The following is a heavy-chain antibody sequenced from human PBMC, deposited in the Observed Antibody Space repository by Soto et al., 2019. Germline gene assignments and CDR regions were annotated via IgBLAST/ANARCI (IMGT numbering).Heavy chain of an antibody. V-gene: IGHV5-51*01. J-gene: IGHJ6*02. D-gene: IGHD6-13*01. CDR1: GYSFTSYW. CDR2: IYPGDSDT. CDR3: ARLKYSSSWYLFGGMDV. Sequence: PGESLNISCKGSGYSFTSYWIGWVRQMPGKGLEWMGIIYPGDSDTRYSPSFQGQVTISADKSISTAYLQWSSLKASDTAMYYCARLKYSSSWYLFGGMDVWGQGTTVTVSS.